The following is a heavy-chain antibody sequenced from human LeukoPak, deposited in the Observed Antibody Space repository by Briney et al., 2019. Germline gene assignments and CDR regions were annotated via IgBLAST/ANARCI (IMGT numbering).Heavy chain of an antibody. CDR1: GGSISSYY. CDR3: ARHATMARGATNFDY. CDR2: IYYSGST. Sequence: SETLSLTCTVSGGSISSYYWSWIRQPPGKGLEWIGYIYYSGSTNYNPSLKSRVTISVDTSKNQFSLKLSSVTAADTAVYYCARHATMARGATNFDYWGQGTLVTVSS. D-gene: IGHD3-10*01. V-gene: IGHV4-59*08. J-gene: IGHJ4*02.